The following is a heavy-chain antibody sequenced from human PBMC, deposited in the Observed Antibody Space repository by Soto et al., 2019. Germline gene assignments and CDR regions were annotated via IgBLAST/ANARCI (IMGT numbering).Heavy chain of an antibody. CDR2: IYWDDDK. CDR1: GFSLTTSGVG. D-gene: IGHD1-26*01. V-gene: IGHV2-5*02. J-gene: IGHJ4*02. Sequence: QITLKESGPTLVKPTQTLTLTGTFSGFSLTTSGVGVGWISQTPGKALEWLALIYWDDDKRYSPSLKSRLTLTRDASKNQVVLTLTNMAPVDTATYYCLSRAEPPRGGYYFDYWGQGTLVTVS. CDR3: LSRAEPPRGGYYFDY.